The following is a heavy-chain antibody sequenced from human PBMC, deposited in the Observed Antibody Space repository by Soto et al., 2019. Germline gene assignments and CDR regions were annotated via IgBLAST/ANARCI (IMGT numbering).Heavy chain of an antibody. CDR1: GYTFTSYD. Sequence: GASVNVPGKASGYTFTSYDITWVRQATVQGLEWMGWMNPNSRNTGYAQKFQGRVTMTRNTSIITAYMELSSLISEDTAVYYCARVRGGSYVGENWFDPWGQGTLVTVSS. CDR3: ARVRGGSYVGENWFDP. J-gene: IGHJ5*02. CDR2: MNPNSRNT. V-gene: IGHV1-8*01. D-gene: IGHD1-26*01.